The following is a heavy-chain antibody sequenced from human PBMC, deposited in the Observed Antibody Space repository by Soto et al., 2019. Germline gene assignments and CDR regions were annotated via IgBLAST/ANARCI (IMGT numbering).Heavy chain of an antibody. CDR3: AKSLMGHFDY. V-gene: IGHV3-23*01. Sequence: GGSLRLSCAASEFTFSSYAMAWVRQAPGKGLEWVSGISGGGGSTYYADSVKGRFTISRDNSKNTLYLQMNSLRVEDTAVYYCAKSLMGHFDYWGQGTLVTVSS. CDR2: ISGGGGST. CDR1: EFTFSSYA. J-gene: IGHJ4*02. D-gene: IGHD2-8*01.